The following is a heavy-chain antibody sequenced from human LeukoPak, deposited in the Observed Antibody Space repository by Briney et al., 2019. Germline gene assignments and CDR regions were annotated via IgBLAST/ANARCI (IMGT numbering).Heavy chain of an antibody. D-gene: IGHD1-26*01. CDR2: INLGDSDT. Sequence: GESLKISCEVSGHRFTNHWIGWVRQMPGKGLEWMGIINLGDSDTKYSPSFQSQVTISLDKSISTAYLQWRSLKASDTAMYYCARRPYSGSPNWFDPWGQGTLVTVSS. CDR3: ARRPYSGSPNWFDP. CDR1: GHRFTNHW. V-gene: IGHV5-51*01. J-gene: IGHJ5*02.